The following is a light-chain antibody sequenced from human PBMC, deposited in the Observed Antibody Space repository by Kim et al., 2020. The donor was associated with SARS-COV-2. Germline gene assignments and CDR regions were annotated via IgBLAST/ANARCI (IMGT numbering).Light chain of an antibody. CDR3: QQYYSTPPC. CDR1: KTVLYNSNNKNC. Sequence: DIVMTQSPDSLAVSLGERATLNCKSSKTVLYNSNNKNCLAWYQQKPAQAPKLLIYWASIRESGVSDRFSGSGSETDFTLTISSLQAEDVAVYCCQQYYSTPPCFGQGPNLEI. CDR2: WAS. J-gene: IGKJ2*03. V-gene: IGKV4-1*01.